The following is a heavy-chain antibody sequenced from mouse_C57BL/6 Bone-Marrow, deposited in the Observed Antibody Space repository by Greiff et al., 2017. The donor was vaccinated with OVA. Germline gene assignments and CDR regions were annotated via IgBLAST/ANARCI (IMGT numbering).Heavy chain of an antibody. D-gene: IGHD2-4*01. CDR1: GFTFSDAW. CDR3: TSWGLRRGDYYAMDY. J-gene: IGHJ4*01. V-gene: IGHV6-6*01. CDR2: IRNKANNHAT. Sequence: EVKLQESGGGLVQPGGSMKLSCAASGFTFSDAWMDWVRQSPEKGLEWVAEIRNKANNHATYYAESVKGRFTISRDDSKSSVYLQMNSLRAEDTGIYYCTSWGLRRGDYYAMDYWGQGTSVTVSS.